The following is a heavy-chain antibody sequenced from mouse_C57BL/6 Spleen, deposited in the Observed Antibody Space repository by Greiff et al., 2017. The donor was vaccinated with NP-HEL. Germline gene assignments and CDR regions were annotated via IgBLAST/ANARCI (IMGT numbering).Heavy chain of an antibody. J-gene: IGHJ4*01. Sequence: EVQRVESVAELVRPGASVKLSCTASGFNIKNTYMHWVKQRPEQGLEWIGRIDPANGNTKYAPKFQGKATITADTSSNTAYLQLSSLTSEDTAIYYCASRERATMITAADYYAMDYWGQGTSVTVSS. V-gene: IGHV14-3*01. CDR1: GFNIKNTY. D-gene: IGHD2-4*01. CDR3: ASRERATMITAADYYAMDY. CDR2: IDPANGNT.